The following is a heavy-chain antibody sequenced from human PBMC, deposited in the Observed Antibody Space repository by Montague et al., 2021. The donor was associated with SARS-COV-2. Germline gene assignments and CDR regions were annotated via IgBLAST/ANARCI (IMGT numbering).Heavy chain of an antibody. Sequence: SLRLSCAASGFTFSSYWMSWVRQAPGKGLEWVANIKQDGSEKYYVDSVKGRFTISRDNAENSLYLQMNSLRAEDTAVYYCARERRYNWNEVDAFDIWGQGTMVTVSS. CDR3: ARERRYNWNEVDAFDI. D-gene: IGHD1-1*01. CDR1: GFTFSSYW. CDR2: IKQDGSEK. J-gene: IGHJ3*02. V-gene: IGHV3-7*01.